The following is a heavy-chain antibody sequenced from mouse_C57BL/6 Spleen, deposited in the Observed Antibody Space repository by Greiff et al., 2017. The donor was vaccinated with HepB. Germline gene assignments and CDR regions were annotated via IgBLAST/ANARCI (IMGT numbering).Heavy chain of an antibody. CDR1: GYTFTTYP. J-gene: IGHJ4*01. V-gene: IGHV1-47*01. Sequence: VKLVESGAELVKPGASVKMSCKASGYTFTTYPIEWMKQNHGKSLEWIGNFHPYNDDTKYNEKFKGKATLTVEKSSSTVYLELSRLTSDDSAVYYCARGVHYGTPSYAMDYWGQGTSVTVSS. CDR2: FHPYNDDT. D-gene: IGHD1-1*01. CDR3: ARGVHYGTPSYAMDY.